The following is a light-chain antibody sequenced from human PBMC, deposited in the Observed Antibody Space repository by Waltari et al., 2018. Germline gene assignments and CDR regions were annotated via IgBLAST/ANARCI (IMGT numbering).Light chain of an antibody. Sequence: SYVVTQPPSVSVAPGEQATITWGGDHMGTSSVHWYQQKAGQAPVLVIFYDRDRPSGIPDRFSGSNSGNTATLTISRVEAGDEARYYCHVWHPHVDPGVFGTGTEVTVL. CDR3: HVWHPHVDPGV. CDR2: YDR. CDR1: HMGTSS. J-gene: IGLJ1*01. V-gene: IGLV3-21*04.